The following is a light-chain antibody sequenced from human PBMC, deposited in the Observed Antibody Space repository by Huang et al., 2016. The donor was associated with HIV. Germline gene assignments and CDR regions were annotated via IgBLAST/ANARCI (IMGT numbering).Light chain of an antibody. CDR1: QSVGSY. Sequence: EIILTQSPATLSLSPGERATLSCRASQSVGSYLAWYQQKPGQAPRLRIYDASNRATGIPARFTGGWSGTDFTLTIRGLEPDDFAVYFCQQRKNRTPTTFGQGTKV. CDR2: DAS. V-gene: IGKV3-11*01. CDR3: QQRKNRTPTT. J-gene: IGKJ1*01.